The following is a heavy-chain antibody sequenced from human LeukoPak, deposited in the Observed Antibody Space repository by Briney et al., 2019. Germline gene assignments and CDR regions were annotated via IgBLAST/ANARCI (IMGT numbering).Heavy chain of an antibody. CDR1: GFTFSSYW. D-gene: IGHD1-26*01. J-gene: IGHJ4*02. CDR3: ARHGLKLVGASTIYFDN. V-gene: IGHV4-59*08. CDR2: IYSSGST. Sequence: VSLRLSCAASGFTFSSYWMTWIRQSPGKGLEWIGYIYSSGSTDYNPSLKSRVTLSVDTSKNQFSLKLNSVTAADTAVYYCARHGLKLVGASTIYFDNWGQGTLVTVSS.